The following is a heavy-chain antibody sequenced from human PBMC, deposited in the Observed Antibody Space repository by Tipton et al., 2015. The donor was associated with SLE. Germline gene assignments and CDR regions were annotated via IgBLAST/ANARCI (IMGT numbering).Heavy chain of an antibody. V-gene: IGHV3-7*01. CDR1: GFTFRSYW. D-gene: IGHD3-9*01. CDR2: IRDDGSEK. CDR3: ARETYYDVLTGQGAFDV. Sequence: GSLRLSCVVSGFTFRSYWLTWVRQAPGKGLEWVAYIRDDGSEKYSIDSVKGRFTISRDNAKDSLYLEMNSLRAGDTAVYYCARETYYDVLTGQGAFDVWGQGTKVTVSS. J-gene: IGHJ3*01.